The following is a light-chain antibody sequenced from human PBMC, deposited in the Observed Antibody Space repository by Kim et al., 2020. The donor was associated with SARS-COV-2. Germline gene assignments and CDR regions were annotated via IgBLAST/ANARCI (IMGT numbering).Light chain of an antibody. J-gene: IGKJ2*01. V-gene: IGKV1-8*01. CDR3: QQYYTSPST. Sequence: SASTGDRVTITCRASQGISSYLAWYQQKLGPAPKLLIYAASTLQTGVPSRFSGSGSGTDCTLTISCLQSEEFATYYCQQYYTSPSTLGQGAKLEV. CDR1: QGISSY. CDR2: AAS.